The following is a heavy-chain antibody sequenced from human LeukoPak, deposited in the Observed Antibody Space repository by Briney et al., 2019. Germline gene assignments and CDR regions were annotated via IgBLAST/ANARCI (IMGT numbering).Heavy chain of an antibody. CDR1: GGSISSHY. J-gene: IGHJ5*02. Sequence: SETLSLTCTVSGGSISSHYWSWIRQPPGKGLEWIGYIYNSGSTNYNPSLKSRVTISVDTSKNQFSLKLSSVTAADTAVYYCARARKKVPGVAAAGTTVWFDPWGQGTLVTVSS. CDR2: IYNSGST. V-gene: IGHV4-59*11. D-gene: IGHD6-13*01. CDR3: ARARKKVPGVAAAGTTVWFDP.